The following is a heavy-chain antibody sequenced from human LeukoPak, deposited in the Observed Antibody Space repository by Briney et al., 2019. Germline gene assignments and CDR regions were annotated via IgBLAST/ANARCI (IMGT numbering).Heavy chain of an antibody. CDR2: ISSSSSYI. CDR3: ARDTAIVVVPAALGLDAFDI. D-gene: IGHD2-2*01. V-gene: IGHV3-21*01. J-gene: IGHJ3*02. Sequence: PGGSLRLSCAASGFTFSSYSMNWVRQAPGKGLEWVSSISSSSSYIYYADSVKGRFTISRDNAKNSLYLQMNGLRAEDTAVYYCARDTAIVVVPAALGLDAFDIWGQGTMVTVSS. CDR1: GFTFSSYS.